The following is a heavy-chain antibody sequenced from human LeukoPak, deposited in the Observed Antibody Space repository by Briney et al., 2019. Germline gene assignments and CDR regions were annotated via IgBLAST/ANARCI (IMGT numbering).Heavy chain of an antibody. CDR3: ARETVGATTGYYFDY. Sequence: ASVKVSCKASRYTFTGYYMHWVRQAPGQGLEWMGWINPNSGGTNYAQKFQGRVTMTRDTSISTAYMELSRLRSDDTAVYYCARETVGATTGYYFDYWGQGTLVTVSS. CDR1: RYTFTGYY. J-gene: IGHJ4*02. V-gene: IGHV1-2*02. CDR2: INPNSGGT. D-gene: IGHD1-26*01.